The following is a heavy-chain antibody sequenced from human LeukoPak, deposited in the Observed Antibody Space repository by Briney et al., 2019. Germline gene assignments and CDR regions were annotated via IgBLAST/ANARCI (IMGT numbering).Heavy chain of an antibody. CDR2: IYYSGST. CDR3: ARSDIVVVPAATDHDAFDI. Sequence: SETLSLTCTVSGGSISSSSYYYGWIRQPPGKGLEWIGSIYYSGSTYYHPSLKSRVTISVDTSNNQFSVKLSSVTAAATAVYYCARSDIVVVPAATDHDAFDIWGQGTMVTVSS. CDR1: GGSISSSSYY. V-gene: IGHV4-39*07. J-gene: IGHJ3*02. D-gene: IGHD2-2*01.